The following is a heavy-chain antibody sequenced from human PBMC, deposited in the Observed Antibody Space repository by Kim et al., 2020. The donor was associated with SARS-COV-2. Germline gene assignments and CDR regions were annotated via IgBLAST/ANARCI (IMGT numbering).Heavy chain of an antibody. D-gene: IGHD4-17*01. V-gene: IGHV4-4*02. J-gene: IGHJ6*02. Sequence: SETLSLTCAVSGGSISSSNWWSWVRQPPGKGLEWIGEIYHSGSTHYNPSLKSRVTISVDKSKNQFSLKLSSVTDADTGVYYCASVSGYYAPVCGQGTTLTVSS. CDR1: GGSISSSNW. CDR2: IYHSGST. CDR3: ASVSGYYAPV.